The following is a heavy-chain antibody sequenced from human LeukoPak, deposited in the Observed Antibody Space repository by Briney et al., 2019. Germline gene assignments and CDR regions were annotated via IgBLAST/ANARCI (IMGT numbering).Heavy chain of an antibody. D-gene: IGHD3-10*01. V-gene: IGHV3-30*02. CDR3: AKDMVRGVIIHHAFDY. J-gene: IGHJ4*02. Sequence: GGSLRFSCAGSGFSFSSYGMHWVRQAPGKGLEWMAFIRSDGSNKYYADSVKGRFTISRDNSKNTLYLQMNSLRAEDTAVYYCAKDMVRGVIIHHAFDYWGQGTLVTVSS. CDR1: GFSFSSYG. CDR2: IRSDGSNK.